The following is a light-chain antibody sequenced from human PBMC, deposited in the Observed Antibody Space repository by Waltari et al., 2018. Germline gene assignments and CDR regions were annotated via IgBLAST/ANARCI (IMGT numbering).Light chain of an antibody. V-gene: IGKV3-15*01. J-gene: IGKJ2*01. CDR1: QSISIY. Sequence: EIVMTQSPATLSVSPGERATLSCRASQSISIYLAWFQQKPGQAPRLLIYHASTRSTVIPSRLSGSGSGTEFTLTISSLQSEDFAVYYCQQYYDGRTFGQGTKLEIK. CDR2: HAS. CDR3: QQYYDGRT.